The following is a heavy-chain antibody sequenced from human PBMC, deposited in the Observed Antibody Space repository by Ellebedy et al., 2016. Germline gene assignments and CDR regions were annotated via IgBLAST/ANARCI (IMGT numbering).Heavy chain of an antibody. CDR2: INHSGST. CDR3: ARGFVVAAAIRSNYNWFNP. CDR1: GGSFSGYY. Sequence: SETLSLXXAVYGGSFSGYYWSWIRQPPGKGLEWIGEINHSGSTNYNPSLKSRVTISVDTSKNQFSLKLSSVTAADTAVYYCARGFVVAAAIRSNYNWFNPWGQGTLVTVSS. J-gene: IGHJ5*02. D-gene: IGHD2-2*01. V-gene: IGHV4-34*01.